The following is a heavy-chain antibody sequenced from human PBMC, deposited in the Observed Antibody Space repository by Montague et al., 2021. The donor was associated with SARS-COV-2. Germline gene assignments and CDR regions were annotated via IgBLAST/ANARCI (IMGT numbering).Heavy chain of an antibody. Sequence: SETLSLTCVVSGDSISTDNWWTWVRLPLGKGLEWIGEIYHSGSTNYNSSIKSRVTISVDKSKNQFSLKLSSVTAADTAVYYCATSSYDFWSGYTQGDNLFDPWGQGTLVTVSS. CDR1: GDSISTDNW. J-gene: IGHJ5*02. V-gene: IGHV4-4*02. CDR3: ATSSYDFWSGYTQGDNLFDP. CDR2: IYHSGST. D-gene: IGHD3-3*01.